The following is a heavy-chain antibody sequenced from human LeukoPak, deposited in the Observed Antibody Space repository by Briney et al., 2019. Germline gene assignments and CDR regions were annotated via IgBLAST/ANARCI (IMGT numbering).Heavy chain of an antibody. CDR3: AGGTSRGWPEGAFGY. D-gene: IGHD6-19*01. V-gene: IGHV4-4*07. J-gene: IGHJ4*02. Sequence: SETLSLTCTVSGGSISSYYWSWIRQPAGKGLEWIGRIYTSGSTNYNPSLKSRVTMSVDTSKNQFSLKLSSVTAADTAVYYCAGGTSRGWPEGAFGYWGQGTLVTVSS. CDR1: GGSISSYY. CDR2: IYTSGST.